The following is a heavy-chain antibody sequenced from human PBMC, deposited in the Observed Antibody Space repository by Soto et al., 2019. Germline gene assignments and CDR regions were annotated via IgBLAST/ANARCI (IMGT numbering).Heavy chain of an antibody. Sequence: TGGSLRLSCAASGFTFSSYAMHWVRQAPGKGLEWVAVISYDGSNKYYADSVKGRFTISRDNSKNTLYLQMNSLRAEDTAVYYCARDFLYYGSGRPALIYYYYGMDVWGQGTTVTVSS. CDR2: ISYDGSNK. D-gene: IGHD3-10*01. V-gene: IGHV3-30-3*01. CDR1: GFTFSSYA. J-gene: IGHJ6*02. CDR3: ARDFLYYGSGRPALIYYYYGMDV.